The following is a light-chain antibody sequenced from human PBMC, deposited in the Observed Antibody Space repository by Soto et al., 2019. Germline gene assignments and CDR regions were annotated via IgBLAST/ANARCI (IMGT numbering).Light chain of an antibody. Sequence: EIVLTQSPATLSLSPGERATLSCRASQSVSSTYLACYQQKPAHAPRLVIYGASTRATGITARFSGSGSGTEFTLPISSLQSDDFAVYYCQQYDNWPPITFAQGTRLEI. CDR3: QQYDNWPPIT. CDR2: GAS. CDR1: QSVSSTY. V-gene: IGKV3-15*01. J-gene: IGKJ5*01.